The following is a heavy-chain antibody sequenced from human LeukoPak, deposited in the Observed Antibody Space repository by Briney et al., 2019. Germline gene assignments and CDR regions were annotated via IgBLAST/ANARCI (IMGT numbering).Heavy chain of an antibody. D-gene: IGHD3-9*01. J-gene: IGHJ4*02. CDR1: GGSICSYY. V-gene: IGHV4-59*01. Sequence: SETLSLTCRVSGGSICSYYWSRIRQPPGKDLEWIGYIYYSGSTNYNPSLKSRVTISVDTSRNQFSLKLSSVTAADTAVYYCARRTEYYDILTGFRYYFDFWGQGTLVTVSS. CDR2: IYYSGST. CDR3: ARRTEYYDILTGFRYYFDF.